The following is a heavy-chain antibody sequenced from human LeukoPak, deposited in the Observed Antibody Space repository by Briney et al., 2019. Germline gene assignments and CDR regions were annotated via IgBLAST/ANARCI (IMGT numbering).Heavy chain of an antibody. CDR2: INPNSGGT. J-gene: IGHJ6*03. V-gene: IGHV1-2*02. D-gene: IGHD2-15*01. CDR1: GYTFTGYY. CDR3: ARAIAGYCSGGSCVPLYSFYYYYYMDV. Sequence: ASVKVSCKASGYTFTGYYMHWVRQAPGQGLEWMGWINPNSGGTNYAQKFQGRVTMTRDTSISTAYMELSRLRSDDTAVYYCARAIAGYCSGGSCVPLYSFYYYYYMDVWGKGTTVTVSS.